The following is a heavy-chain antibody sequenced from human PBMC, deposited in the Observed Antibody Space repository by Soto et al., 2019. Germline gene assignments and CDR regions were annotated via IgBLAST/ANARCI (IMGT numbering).Heavy chain of an antibody. Sequence: EVQLVESGGVVVQPGGSLRLSCAASGFTFDDYTMHWVRQAPGKCLEWVSLISWDGGSTYYADSVKGRFTISRDNSKNSLYLQMNSLRTEDTALYYCAKDTPVGATGRRGYAFDIWGQGTMVTVSS. CDR2: ISWDGGST. D-gene: IGHD1-26*01. CDR1: GFTFDDYT. V-gene: IGHV3-43*01. J-gene: IGHJ3*02. CDR3: AKDTPVGATGRRGYAFDI.